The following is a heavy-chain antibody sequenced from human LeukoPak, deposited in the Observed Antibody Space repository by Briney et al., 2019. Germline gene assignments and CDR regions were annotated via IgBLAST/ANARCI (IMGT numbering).Heavy chain of an antibody. CDR3: ARDLVAGPTFLDY. Sequence: SETLSLTCTVSGGSISSYYWSWIRQPPGKGLEWIGYIYYSGSTNYNPSLKSRVTISVDTSKNQFSLELSSVTAADTAVYYCARDLVAGPTFLDYWGQGALVTVSS. CDR2: IYYSGST. J-gene: IGHJ4*02. V-gene: IGHV4-59*12. CDR1: GGSISSYY. D-gene: IGHD6-19*01.